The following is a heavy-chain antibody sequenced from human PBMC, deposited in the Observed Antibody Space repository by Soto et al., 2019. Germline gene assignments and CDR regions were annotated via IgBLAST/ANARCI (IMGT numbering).Heavy chain of an antibody. J-gene: IGHJ5*02. CDR2: IYYSGST. Sequence: SETLSLTCNVSGASVSNGYWSWIRQPPGKGLEWIGYIYYSGSTNYNPSLKSRVTISVDTSKNQFSLKLSSVTAADTAVHYCARERYSSGWHDWWFDPWGQGTLVTV. D-gene: IGHD6-19*01. CDR3: ARERYSSGWHDWWFDP. CDR1: GASVSNGY. V-gene: IGHV4-59*02.